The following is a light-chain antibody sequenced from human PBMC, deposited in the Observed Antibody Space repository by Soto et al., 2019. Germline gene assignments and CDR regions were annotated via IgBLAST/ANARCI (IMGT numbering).Light chain of an antibody. CDR3: PLYNDFQYT. Sequence: DIQMTQSPSTLSASVGDGVTITCRASQSIGSGLAWYQQKPGKAPKLLIYKATNLQRGVPSRFSGSGSGTDFSLTISSLQPVDSATYYCPLYNDFQYTFGQGTKLEI. V-gene: IGKV1-5*03. CDR2: KAT. J-gene: IGKJ2*01. CDR1: QSIGSG.